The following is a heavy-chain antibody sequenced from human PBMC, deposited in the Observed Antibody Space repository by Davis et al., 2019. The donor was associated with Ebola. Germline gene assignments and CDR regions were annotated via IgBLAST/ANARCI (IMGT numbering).Heavy chain of an antibody. D-gene: IGHD2-15*01. CDR2: FDPEDGET. J-gene: IGHJ2*01. CDR3: ARVGCSGGSCYPVGYFDL. CDR1: GYTLTELS. V-gene: IGHV1-24*01. Sequence: ASVKVSCKVSGYTLTELSMYWVRQAPGKGLEWMGGFDPEDGETIYAQKFQGRVTMTEDTSTDTAYMELSSLRSEDTAVYYCARVGCSGGSCYPVGYFDLWGRGTLVTVSS.